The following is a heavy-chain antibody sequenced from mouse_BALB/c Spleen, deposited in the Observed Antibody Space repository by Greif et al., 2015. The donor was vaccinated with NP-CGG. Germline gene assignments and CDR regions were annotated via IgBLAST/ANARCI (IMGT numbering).Heavy chain of an antibody. J-gene: IGHJ2*01. CDR2: IVPANGNT. V-gene: IGHV14-3*02. Sequence: EVQLQQSGAELVKPGASVKLSCTASGFNIKDTYMHWVKQRPEQGLEWIGRIVPANGNTKYDPTFQGKATIKADTSSNTAYLQLSSLTSEDTAVYYCARYLYGNYFDYWGQGTTLTVSS. CDR3: ARYLYGNYFDY. CDR1: GFNIKDTY. D-gene: IGHD2-10*02.